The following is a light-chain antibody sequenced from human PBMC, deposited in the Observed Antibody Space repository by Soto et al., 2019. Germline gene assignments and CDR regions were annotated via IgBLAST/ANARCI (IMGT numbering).Light chain of an antibody. Sequence: QSALTQPPSASGSPGQSVTISCTGTSSDVGGYNYVSWYQHHPGKAPKLIIYEVSKRPSGVPDRFSGSKSGNTASLTVSGRQAEDEAEYYCSSYAGTNIYVVFGGGTKLTVL. CDR1: SSDVGGYNY. J-gene: IGLJ2*01. V-gene: IGLV2-8*01. CDR2: EVS. CDR3: SSYAGTNIYVV.